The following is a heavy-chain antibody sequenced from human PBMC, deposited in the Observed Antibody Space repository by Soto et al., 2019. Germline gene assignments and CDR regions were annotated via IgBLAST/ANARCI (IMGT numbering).Heavy chain of an antibody. Sequence: SVKVSCKASGYTFSAYYMHWVRQAPGQGLEWMGWIDPNSGDTNYVQRFQGRVTMTRDTSISTAYMELSRLRSDDTAVYYCARDLGGSMTSWFAPWGQGTLVTVSS. CDR3: ARDLGGSMTSWFAP. CDR2: IDPNSGDT. V-gene: IGHV1-2*02. J-gene: IGHJ5*02. CDR1: GYTFSAYY. D-gene: IGHD1-26*01.